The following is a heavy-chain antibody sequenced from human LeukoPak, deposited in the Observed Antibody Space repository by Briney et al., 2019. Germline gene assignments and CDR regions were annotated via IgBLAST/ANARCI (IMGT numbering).Heavy chain of an antibody. CDR3: ARDRELRFFDY. D-gene: IGHD3-3*01. CDR1: GGSITSSTYY. Sequence: SETLSLTCTVSGGSITSSTYYWSWIRQPPGKGLEWIGYVYYTGSTEYNPSLRSRVTISLEMSKHQFSLDLTSVTAADTAVYYCARDRELRFFDYWGQGTLVTVSS. V-gene: IGHV4-61*01. J-gene: IGHJ4*02. CDR2: VYYTGST.